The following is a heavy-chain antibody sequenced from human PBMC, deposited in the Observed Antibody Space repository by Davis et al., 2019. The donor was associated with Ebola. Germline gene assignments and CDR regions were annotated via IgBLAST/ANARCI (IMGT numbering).Heavy chain of an antibody. CDR1: GFTFSSYG. J-gene: IGHJ6*03. V-gene: IGHV3-33*01. CDR2: IWYDGSNK. CDR3: ARDPRSAPPDYYYYYYYMDV. Sequence: GESLKISCAASGFTFSSYGMHWVRQAPGKGLEWVAVIWYDGSNKYYADSVKGRFTISRDNSKNTLYLQMNSLRAEDTAVYYCARDPRSAPPDYYYYYYYMDVWGKGTTVTVSS.